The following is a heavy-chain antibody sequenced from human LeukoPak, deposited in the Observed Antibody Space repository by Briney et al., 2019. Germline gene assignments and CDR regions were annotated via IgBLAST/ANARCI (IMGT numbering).Heavy chain of an antibody. CDR3: AIYDSSGYYYEEYFQH. Sequence: SETLSLTCAVYGGSFSGYYWSWIRQPPGKGLKWIGEINHSGSTNYNPSLKSRVTISVDTSKNQFSLKLSSVTAADTAVYYCAIYDSSGYYYEEYFQHWGQGTLVTVSS. CDR2: INHSGST. J-gene: IGHJ1*01. CDR1: GGSFSGYY. D-gene: IGHD3-22*01. V-gene: IGHV4-34*01.